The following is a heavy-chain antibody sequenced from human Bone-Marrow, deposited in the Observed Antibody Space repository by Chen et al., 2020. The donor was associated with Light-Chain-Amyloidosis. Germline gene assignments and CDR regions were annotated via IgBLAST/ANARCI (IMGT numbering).Heavy chain of an antibody. J-gene: IGHJ5*02. V-gene: IGHV3-9*01. CDR3: AKDIIPSATVPWNWFDP. Sequence: EVQLVESGGGLVQPGRSLRLSCAASGFTFDDYAMHWVRQAPGKGREWVSGISWNSGSIGYADSVKARFTISRDNAKNSLYLQMNSLRAEDTALYYFAKDIIPSATVPWNWFDPWGQGTLVTVSS. CDR2: ISWNSGSI. D-gene: IGHD2-15*01. CDR1: GFTFDDYA.